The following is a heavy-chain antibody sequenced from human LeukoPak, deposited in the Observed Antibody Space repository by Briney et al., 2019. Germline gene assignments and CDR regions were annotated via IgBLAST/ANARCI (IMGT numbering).Heavy chain of an antibody. CDR3: ARRWIQLWLTTYYFDY. CDR2: INHSGST. Sequence: SETLSLTCAVSGGSFSGYYWSWIRQPPGKGLEWIGEINHSGSTNYNPSLKSRVTISVDTSKNQFSLKLSSVTAADTAVYYCARRWIQLWLTTYYFDYWGQGTLVTVSS. CDR1: GGSFSGYY. J-gene: IGHJ4*02. V-gene: IGHV4-34*01. D-gene: IGHD5-18*01.